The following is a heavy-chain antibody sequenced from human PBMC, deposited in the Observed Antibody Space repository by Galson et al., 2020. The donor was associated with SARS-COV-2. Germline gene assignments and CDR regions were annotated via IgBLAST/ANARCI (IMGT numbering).Heavy chain of an antibody. J-gene: IGHJ4*02. Sequence: SVKVSCKASGGTISSYAISWVRQAPGQGLEWMGGIIPIFGTANYAQKFQGRVTITADESTSTAYMELSSLRSEDTAVYYCARDNGVDSYGYYPFDYWGQGTLVTVSS. CDR1: GGTISSYA. V-gene: IGHV1-69*13. CDR3: ARDNGVDSYGYYPFDY. CDR2: IIPIFGTA. D-gene: IGHD5-18*01.